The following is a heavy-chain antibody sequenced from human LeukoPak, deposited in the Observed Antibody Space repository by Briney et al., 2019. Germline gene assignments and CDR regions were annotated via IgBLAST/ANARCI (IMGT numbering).Heavy chain of an antibody. Sequence: PGGSLRLSCAASRSTFSSYAMGWVRQAPGKGLEWVSSIDHSGTFTYYADSVKGRFTISRDNSKSTLYLQMNSLRAEDTALYYCAKRSSSSSPPYFDYCGQGTLVTVSS. J-gene: IGHJ4*02. V-gene: IGHV3-23*01. CDR3: AKRSSSSSPPYFDY. CDR2: IDHSGTFT. CDR1: RSTFSSYA. D-gene: IGHD6-6*01.